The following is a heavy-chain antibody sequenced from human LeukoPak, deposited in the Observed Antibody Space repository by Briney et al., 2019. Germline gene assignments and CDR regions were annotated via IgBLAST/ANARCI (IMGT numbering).Heavy chain of an antibody. CDR1: GGSISSYY. V-gene: IGHV4-34*01. D-gene: IGHD6-13*01. CDR2: INHSGST. J-gene: IGHJ6*03. Sequence: SETLSLTCTVSGGSISSYYWTWIRQPPGKGLEWIGEINHSGSTNYNPSLKSRVTISVDTSKNQFSLKLSSVTAADTAVYYCASRSSSWYYYYYYMDVWGKGTTVTISS. CDR3: ASRSSSWYYYYYYMDV.